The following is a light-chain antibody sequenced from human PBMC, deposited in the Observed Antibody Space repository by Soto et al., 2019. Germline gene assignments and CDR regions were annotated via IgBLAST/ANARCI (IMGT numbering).Light chain of an antibody. CDR3: QQYNSYSALT. V-gene: IGKV1-5*01. Sequence: DIQMTQSPSTLSASVGDRVTITCRASQSISSWLAWYQQKPGKAPKLLIYDASSLESGVPSRFSGSGSGTEFTLTISSLQPDDFATYYCQQYNSYSALTFGGAT. CDR2: DAS. CDR1: QSISSW. J-gene: IGKJ4*01.